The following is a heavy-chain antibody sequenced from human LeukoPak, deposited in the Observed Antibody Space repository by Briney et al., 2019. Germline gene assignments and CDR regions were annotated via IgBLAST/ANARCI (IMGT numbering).Heavy chain of an antibody. D-gene: IGHD2-2*01. V-gene: IGHV3-23*01. CDR3: AKERDIVVVPAAIDY. CDR2: ISGSGGST. Sequence: GGSLRLSCAASGFTFSSYAMSWVRQAPGKGLEWVSAISGSGGSTYYADSVKRRFTISRDNSKNTLYLQMNSLRAEDTAVYYCAKERDIVVVPAAIDYWGQGTLVTVSS. CDR1: GFTFSSYA. J-gene: IGHJ4*02.